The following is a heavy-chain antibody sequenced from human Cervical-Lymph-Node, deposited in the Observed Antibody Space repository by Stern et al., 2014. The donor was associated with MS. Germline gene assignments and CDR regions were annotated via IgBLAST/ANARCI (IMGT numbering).Heavy chain of an antibody. Sequence: VQLVESGGGVVQPGTSLRLSCAASGFTFSHHGMQWVRQAPGKGLEWGAVIWYDGGNKYYADSVKGRFTISRDNSQNTLFLQLNSLRAEDTAVYYCAKASGTYGSGSLDSWGQGTLVTVSS. V-gene: IGHV3-33*03. D-gene: IGHD3-10*01. J-gene: IGHJ4*02. CDR2: IWYDGGNK. CDR1: GFTFSHHG. CDR3: AKASGTYGSGSLDS.